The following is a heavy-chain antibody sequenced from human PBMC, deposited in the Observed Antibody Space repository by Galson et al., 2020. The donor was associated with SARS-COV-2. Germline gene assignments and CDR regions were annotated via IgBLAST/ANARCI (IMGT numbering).Heavy chain of an antibody. D-gene: IGHD2-15*01. J-gene: IGHJ6*02. Sequence: NSGGSLRLSCAASGFTFSDYYMSWIRQAPGKGLEWVSYISSSGSTIYYADSVKGRFTISRDNAKNSMYLQMNSLRAEDTAVYYCARDSYCSGDSCYGYGMDVWGQGTTVTVSS. CDR3: ARDSYCSGDSCYGYGMDV. CDR1: GFTFSDYY. CDR2: ISSSGSTI. V-gene: IGHV3-11*01.